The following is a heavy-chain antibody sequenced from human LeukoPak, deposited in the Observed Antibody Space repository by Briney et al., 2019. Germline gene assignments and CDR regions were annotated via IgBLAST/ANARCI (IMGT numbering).Heavy chain of an antibody. CDR1: GFTFTSYA. CDR2: IYSDGST. CDR3: ARDRHKYNYDSGGYPPY. J-gene: IGHJ4*02. V-gene: IGHV3-66*01. D-gene: IGHD3-22*01. Sequence: GGSLRLSCVASGFTFTSYAMSWVRQAPGKGLEWVSEIYSDGSTYYAASVKGRFSISRDNSKNTVYLQLNSLRAEDTAVYYCARDRHKYNYDSGGYPPYWGQGTLVTVSS.